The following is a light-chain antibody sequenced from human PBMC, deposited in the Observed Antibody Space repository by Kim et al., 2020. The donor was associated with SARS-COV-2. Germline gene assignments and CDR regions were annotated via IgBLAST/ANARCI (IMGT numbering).Light chain of an antibody. CDR1: SSDVGRYNF. J-gene: IGLJ1*01. Sequence: QSALTQPRSVSGSPGQSVTISCTGTSSDVGRYNFVSWYQQHPGKVPKLIIYDVTKRPSGVPDRFSGSKSGNTASLTISGLQAEDETDYYCCSYAGSYTYVLGTGTKVTVL. CDR3: CSYAGSYTYV. V-gene: IGLV2-11*01. CDR2: DVT.